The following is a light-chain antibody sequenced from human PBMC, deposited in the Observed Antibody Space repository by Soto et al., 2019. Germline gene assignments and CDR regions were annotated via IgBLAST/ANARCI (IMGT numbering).Light chain of an antibody. CDR2: GSS. J-gene: IGKJ2*01. CDR1: QSVSNNY. V-gene: IGKV3-20*01. Sequence: EVVLTQSPGTLSFSPGERATLSCRASQSVSNNYFAWYQQKPGQAPSLLIFGSSDRATGIPDRFSGSGSGKDLTVTISRLEPEDFAVYYCQQYGSSPPYTFGQGTKLEIQ. CDR3: QQYGSSPPYT.